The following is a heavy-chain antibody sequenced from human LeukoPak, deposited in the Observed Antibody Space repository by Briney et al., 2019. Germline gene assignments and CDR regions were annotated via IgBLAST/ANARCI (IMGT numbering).Heavy chain of an antibody. CDR2: INHSGST. D-gene: IGHD4-17*01. V-gene: IGHV4-34*01. CDR1: GGSFSGYY. Sequence: PSETLSLTCAVYGGSFSGYYWSWIRQPPGKGLEWTGEINHSGSTNYNQSLKSRVTISVDTSKNQFSLKLSSVTAADTAVYYCARTYGVWNYWGQGTLVTVSS. J-gene: IGHJ4*02. CDR3: ARTYGVWNY.